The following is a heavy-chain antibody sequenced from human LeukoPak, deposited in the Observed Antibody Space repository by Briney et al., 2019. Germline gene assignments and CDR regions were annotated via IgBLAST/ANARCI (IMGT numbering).Heavy chain of an antibody. CDR3: ARVLEVFSDAFDI. CDR1: GFTVSNIY. D-gene: IGHD3-3*01. Sequence: GGSLRLSCAASGFTVSNIYISWVRQAPGQGLEWVSVTYRGDATNYAESVKGRFSISRENSKNTLYLQMNSLRAEDTAVYYCARVLEVFSDAFDIWGQGTMVTVSS. CDR2: TYRGDAT. V-gene: IGHV3-53*01. J-gene: IGHJ3*02.